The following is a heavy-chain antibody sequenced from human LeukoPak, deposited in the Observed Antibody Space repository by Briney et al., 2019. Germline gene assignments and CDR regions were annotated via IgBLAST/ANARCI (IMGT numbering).Heavy chain of an antibody. CDR1: GFIVSNNY. J-gene: IGHJ4*02. Sequence: GGSLRHSCAGSGFIVSNNYMTRVRQAPGKGLEWVSVIYKDGSTYYADSVKGRFTISRDNSKNTVYLQMNSLRAEDTAVYYCARGYCSGRSCYMWYSDYWGQGTLVTVSS. CDR2: IYKDGST. V-gene: IGHV3-53*01. D-gene: IGHD2-15*01. CDR3: ARGYCSGRSCYMWYSDY.